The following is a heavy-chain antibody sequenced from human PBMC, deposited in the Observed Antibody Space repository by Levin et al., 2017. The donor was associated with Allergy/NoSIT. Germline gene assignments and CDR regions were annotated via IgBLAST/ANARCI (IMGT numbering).Heavy chain of an antibody. CDR1: GFTFSSYS. J-gene: IGHJ4*02. D-gene: IGHD6-19*01. CDR2: ISSSSSTI. V-gene: IGHV3-48*01. CDR3: ARDAKAVAGPFFDY. Sequence: GESLKISCAASGFTFSSYSMNWVRQAPGKGLEWVSYISSSSSTIYYADSVKGRFTISRDNAKNSLYLQMNSLRAEDTAVYYCARDAKAVAGPFFDYWGQGTLVTVSS.